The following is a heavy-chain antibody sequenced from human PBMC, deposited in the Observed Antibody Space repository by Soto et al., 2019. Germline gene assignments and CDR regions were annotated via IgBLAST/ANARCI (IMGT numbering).Heavy chain of an antibody. CDR1: GGSFSGYY. J-gene: IGHJ6*02. D-gene: IGHD3-10*01. Sequence: SETLSLTCAVYGGSFSGYYWSWIRQPPGKGLEWIGEINHSGSTNYNPSLKSRVTISVDTSKNQFSLKLSSVTAADTAVYYCARAGRGGLLWFGELFDYYYYYGMDVWGQGTTVTVSS. CDR2: INHSGST. CDR3: ARAGRGGLLWFGELFDYYYYYGMDV. V-gene: IGHV4-34*01.